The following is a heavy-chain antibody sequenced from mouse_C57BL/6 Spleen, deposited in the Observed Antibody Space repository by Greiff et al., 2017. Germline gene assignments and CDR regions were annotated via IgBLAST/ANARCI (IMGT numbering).Heavy chain of an antibody. CDR1: GYTFTDHT. V-gene: IGHV1-78*01. D-gene: IGHD2-5*01. CDR2: IYPRDGST. Sequence: VQGVESDAELVKPGASVKISCKVSGYTFTDHTIHWMKQRPEQGLEWIGYIYPRDGSTKYNEKFKGKATLTADKSSSTAYMQLNSLTSEDSAVYFCAKGGYYSNYYAMDYWGQGTSVTVSS. J-gene: IGHJ4*01. CDR3: AKGGYYSNYYAMDY.